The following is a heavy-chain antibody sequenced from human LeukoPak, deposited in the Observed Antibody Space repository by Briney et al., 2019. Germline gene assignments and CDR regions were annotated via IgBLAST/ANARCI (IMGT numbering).Heavy chain of an antibody. CDR3: ARSAARGPHYFDY. J-gene: IGHJ4*02. CDR2: IYHSGST. V-gene: IGHV4-4*02. D-gene: IGHD2-15*01. Sequence: PSGTLSLTCAVSGGSISSSNWWSWVRQPPGKGQEWIGEIYHSGSTNYNPSLKSRVTISVDKSKNQFSLKLSSVTAADTAVYYCARSAARGPHYFDYWGQGTLVTVSS. CDR1: GGSISSSNW.